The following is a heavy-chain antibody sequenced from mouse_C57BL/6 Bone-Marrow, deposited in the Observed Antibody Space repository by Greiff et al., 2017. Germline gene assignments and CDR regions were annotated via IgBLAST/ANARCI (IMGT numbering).Heavy chain of an antibody. J-gene: IGHJ3*01. Sequence: EVQLQQSGPELVKPGASVKISCKAPGYSFTGYYMNWVKQSPEKSLEWIGEINPSTGGTTYNQKFKAKATLTVDKSSSTAYMQLKSLTSEDSAVYYCAREDDGYYGFAYWGQGTLVTVSA. V-gene: IGHV1-42*01. CDR2: INPSTGGT. CDR3: AREDDGYYGFAY. CDR1: GYSFTGYY. D-gene: IGHD2-3*01.